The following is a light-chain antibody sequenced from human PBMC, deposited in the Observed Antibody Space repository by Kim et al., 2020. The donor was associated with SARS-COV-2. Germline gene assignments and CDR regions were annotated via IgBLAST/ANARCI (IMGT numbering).Light chain of an antibody. V-gene: IGKV1-39*01. CDR1: QSMSSY. Sequence: SASVGDRVTITCRASQSMSSYLNWYQQKPAKAPKLLIYAASSLQSGVPPRFSGSGSGIDFTLTISSLQPEDFATYYCQQSYSTLYTFGQGTKLEIK. CDR3: QQSYSTLYT. CDR2: AAS. J-gene: IGKJ2*01.